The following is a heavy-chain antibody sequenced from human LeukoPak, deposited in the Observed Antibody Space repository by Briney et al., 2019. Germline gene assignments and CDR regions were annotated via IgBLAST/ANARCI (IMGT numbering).Heavy chain of an antibody. CDR1: GFTLSGHS. CDR2: ISPTSAYI. J-gene: IGHJ4*02. D-gene: IGHD6-13*01. Sequence: GGSLRLSCAATGFTLSGHSMNWVRQAPGKGLDWVSSISPTSAYIYYQDSVKGRFTISRDNAKNSLYLQMNSLRAEDTAVYYCAKTARRLTPGIAAAWGQGTLVTVSS. V-gene: IGHV3-21*04. CDR3: AKTARRLTPGIAAA.